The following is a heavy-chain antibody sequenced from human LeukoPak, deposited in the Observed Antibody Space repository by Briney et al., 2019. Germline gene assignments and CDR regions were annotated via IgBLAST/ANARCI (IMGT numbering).Heavy chain of an antibody. CDR2: MYYTGST. J-gene: IGHJ5*02. Sequence: SETLSLTCTVSGGSINSYYWSWIRQPPGKGLEWIGSMYYTGSTDYNPSLKSRVTISVDASKNHFSLRLRSVIAADTAVYYCARSRHAAGTRNWRFDPWGQGTLVTVSS. CDR3: ARSRHAAGTRNWRFDP. CDR1: GGSINSYY. D-gene: IGHD1-7*01. V-gene: IGHV4-59*12.